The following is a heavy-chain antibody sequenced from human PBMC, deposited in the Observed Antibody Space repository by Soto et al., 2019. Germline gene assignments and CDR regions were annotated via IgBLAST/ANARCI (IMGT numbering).Heavy chain of an antibody. CDR2: ISYDGSNK. Sequence: GGSLRLSCAASGFTFSSYGMHWVRQAPGKGLEWVAVISYDGSNKYYADSVKGRFTISRDNSKNTLYLQMNSLRAEDTAVYYCAKDKARLLGYWGQGTLVTVYS. CDR3: AKDKARLLGY. J-gene: IGHJ4*02. V-gene: IGHV3-30*18. CDR1: GFTFSSYG.